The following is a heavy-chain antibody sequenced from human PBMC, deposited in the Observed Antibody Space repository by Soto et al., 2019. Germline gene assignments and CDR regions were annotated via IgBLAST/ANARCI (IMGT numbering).Heavy chain of an antibody. Sequence: QVQLVESGGDVVQPGWSLRLSCAASGFTFSNYGIHWVRQAPGKGLEWVAVISDDGKNEYYVDSVKGRFTISRDNSKNTLYLQMNSLRAEDTAVYYCAKEGMELWSAFDYWGQGTLVTVSS. CDR3: AKEGMELWSAFDY. V-gene: IGHV3-30*18. CDR2: ISDDGKNE. D-gene: IGHD1-7*01. CDR1: GFTFSNYG. J-gene: IGHJ4*02.